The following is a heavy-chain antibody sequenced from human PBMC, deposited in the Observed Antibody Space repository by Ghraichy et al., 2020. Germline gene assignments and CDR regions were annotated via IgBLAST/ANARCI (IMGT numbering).Heavy chain of an antibody. V-gene: IGHV4-59*08. Sequence: SETLSLTCTVSGVSISRYYWSWIRQPPGKEPEWIAYMSGTDAEKANYNPSLKSRISMSVDASRSRFSLRLTSVIAADTALYYCAKHVWLKGDSTDYFDYWGQGILVTVSS. D-gene: IGHD3-16*01. CDR3: AKHVWLKGDSTDYFDY. CDR2: MSGTDAEKA. J-gene: IGHJ4*02. CDR1: GVSISRYY.